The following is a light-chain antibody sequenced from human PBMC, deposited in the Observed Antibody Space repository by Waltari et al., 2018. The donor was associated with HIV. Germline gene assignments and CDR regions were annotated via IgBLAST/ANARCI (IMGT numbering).Light chain of an antibody. J-gene: IGKJ4*01. CDR1: QSLLHSSGYNY. V-gene: IGKV2-28*01. CDR3: MQALQTPPT. CDR2: LAS. Sequence: DIVMTQSPLSLLVTPGDPAPISCRSHQSLLHSSGYNYLSWYLRKPGQSPQLLIYLASKRASGVPDRFSGNASGTNFTLQISRVEAEDVGIYYCMQALQTPPTFGGGTNVEVK.